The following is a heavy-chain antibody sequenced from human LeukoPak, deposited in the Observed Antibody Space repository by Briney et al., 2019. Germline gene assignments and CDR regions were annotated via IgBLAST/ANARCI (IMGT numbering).Heavy chain of an antibody. D-gene: IGHD3-22*01. CDR3: ARREDYYDSSGYYLFDY. J-gene: IGHJ4*02. V-gene: IGHV1-18*01. CDR2: ISAYNGNT. Sequence: ASVKVSCKASGYTFTSYGISWVRQAPGQGLEWMGWISAYNGNTNYAQKLQGRVTMTTDTSTSTAYMELRSLRSDDTAIYYCARREDYYDSSGYYLFDYWGQGTLVTVSS. CDR1: GYTFTSYG.